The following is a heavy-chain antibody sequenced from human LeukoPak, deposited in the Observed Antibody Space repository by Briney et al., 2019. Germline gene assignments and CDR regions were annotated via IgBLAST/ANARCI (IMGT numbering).Heavy chain of an antibody. J-gene: IGHJ4*02. CDR1: GGSISSYY. Sequence: SETLSLTCTVSGGSISSYYWSWIRQPPGKGLEWIGYIYYSGSTNYNPSLKSRVTISVDTSKNQFSLKLSSVTAADTAVYYCAKGLWGDLFDYWGQGTLVTVSS. CDR3: AKGLWGDLFDY. V-gene: IGHV4-59*08. CDR2: IYYSGST. D-gene: IGHD2-21*02.